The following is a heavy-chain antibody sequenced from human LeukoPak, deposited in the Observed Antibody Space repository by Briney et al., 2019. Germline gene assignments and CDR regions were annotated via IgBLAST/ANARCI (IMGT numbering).Heavy chain of an antibody. CDR2: IYPGDSDT. J-gene: IGHJ4*02. D-gene: IGHD6-13*01. Sequence: KAGGSLQISCQCSGCSFTTYWIGGVRQLPGKGLEWMGIIYPGDSDTRYSPSCQGQATISAHKSISSAYLQWSSLKVSDTAMYDCGRLGDSGRSWPFDHWGQGTLVRVSS. CDR3: GRLGDSGRSWPFDH. V-gene: IGHV5-51*01. CDR1: GCSFTTYW.